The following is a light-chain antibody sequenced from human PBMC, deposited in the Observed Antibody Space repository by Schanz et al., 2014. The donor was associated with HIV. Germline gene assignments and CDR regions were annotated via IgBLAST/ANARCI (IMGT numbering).Light chain of an antibody. Sequence: QSALTQPASVSGSPGQSITISCTGTSSDLGTFNYVSWYQQHPGKAPKLIIYDVSNRPSGVSNRFSGSKSGNTASLTISGLQADDEADYYCSSYTSSSTGVFGGGTKLTVL. J-gene: IGLJ2*01. CDR2: DVS. CDR1: SSDLGTFNY. V-gene: IGLV2-14*03. CDR3: SSYTSSSTGV.